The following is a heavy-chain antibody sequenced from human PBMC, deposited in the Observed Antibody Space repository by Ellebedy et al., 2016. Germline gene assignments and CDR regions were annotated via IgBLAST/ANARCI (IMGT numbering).Heavy chain of an antibody. V-gene: IGHV4-61*01. Sequence: SETLSLXXTVSGGSVSGATYYWNWIRQPPGKGLEWIGYIYYSGSSNYNPSLRSRVTMSVDRSKNQFSLKLTSVTAADTGTYFCARADYWSGYAPWHLNVWGQGTTVTVSS. CDR1: GGSVSGATYY. CDR2: IYYSGSS. J-gene: IGHJ6*02. CDR3: ARADYWSGYAPWHLNV. D-gene: IGHD3-3*01.